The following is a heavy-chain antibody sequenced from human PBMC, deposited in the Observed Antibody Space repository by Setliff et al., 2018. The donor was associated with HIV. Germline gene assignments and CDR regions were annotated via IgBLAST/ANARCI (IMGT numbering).Heavy chain of an antibody. CDR2: MYYRGST. D-gene: IGHD4-17*01. Sequence: SETLSLTCSVSSGSISTLYSYYWGWVRQPPGKGPEWIGHMYYRGSTFYNPSLKSRATISVDTSQNQFSLKLSSVTAADTAIYYCARRIYGNNPYFDYWSQGTLVTVSS. V-gene: IGHV4-39*07. J-gene: IGHJ4*02. CDR1: SGSISTLYSYY. CDR3: ARRIYGNNPYFDY.